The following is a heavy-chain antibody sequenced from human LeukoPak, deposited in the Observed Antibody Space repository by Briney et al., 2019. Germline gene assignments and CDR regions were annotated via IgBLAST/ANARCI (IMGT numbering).Heavy chain of an antibody. V-gene: IGHV3-66*02. CDR1: GFTASNDY. D-gene: IGHD3-10*01. CDR2: IYGDGTT. J-gene: IGHJ5*02. CDR3: ARDRAGAQSWVALDP. Sequence: QSGGSLRLSCAASGFTASNDYMAWVRQAPGRGLEWVSLIYGDGTTFYTDSVKGRFTISRDNFKNTLYLQMSSLRPEDTALYHCARDRAGAQSWVALDPWGQGTLVTVSS.